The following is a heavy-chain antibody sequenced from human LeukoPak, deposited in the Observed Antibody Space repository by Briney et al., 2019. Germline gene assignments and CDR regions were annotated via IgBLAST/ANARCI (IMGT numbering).Heavy chain of an antibody. CDR3: AKIMGGGSGWLYFDY. Sequence: PGGSLRLSCAASGFTVSSNYMSWVRQAPGKGLEWVSVIYSGGSTYYADSVKGRFTISRDNSKNTLYLQMNSLRAEDTAVYYCAKIMGGGSGWLYFDYWGQGTLVTVSS. V-gene: IGHV3-66*02. J-gene: IGHJ4*02. D-gene: IGHD6-19*01. CDR2: IYSGGST. CDR1: GFTVSSNY.